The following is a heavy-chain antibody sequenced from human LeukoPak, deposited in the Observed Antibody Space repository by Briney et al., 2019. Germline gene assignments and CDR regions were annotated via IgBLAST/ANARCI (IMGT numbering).Heavy chain of an antibody. V-gene: IGHV3-53*01. D-gene: IGHD3-22*01. Sequence: GGSLRLSCAASGFTVSSNDMNWVRQAPGKGLEWVSIIYSGDITYYADSVKGRFTISRDNSKNTLYLQMNSLRAEDTAVYYCARWIYYHDSSGSFDYWGQGTLVTVSS. CDR1: GFTVSSND. J-gene: IGHJ4*02. CDR3: ARWIYYHDSSGSFDY. CDR2: IYSGDIT.